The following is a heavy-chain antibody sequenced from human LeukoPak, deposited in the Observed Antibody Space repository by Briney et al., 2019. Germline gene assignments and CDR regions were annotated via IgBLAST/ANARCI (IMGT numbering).Heavy chain of an antibody. CDR2: IYYSGRT. CDR3: PRREYPDDYNYEEWFGDAFDI. J-gene: IGHJ3*02. CDR1: GYSISSGYY. V-gene: IGHV4-38-2*02. D-gene: IGHD5-24*01. Sequence: PSETLSLTCSVSGYSISSGYYWGWIRQPPGKGLEWIGSIYYSGRTYYNPSLKSRVTISVDTSKNQFSLKLSSVTAADTAVYYCPRREYPDDYNYEEWFGDAFDIWGQGTMVTVSS.